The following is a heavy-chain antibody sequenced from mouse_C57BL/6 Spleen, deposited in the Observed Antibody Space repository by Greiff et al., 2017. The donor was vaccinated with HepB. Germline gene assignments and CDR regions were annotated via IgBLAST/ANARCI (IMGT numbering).Heavy chain of an antibody. Sequence: EVKLVESGGGLVKPGGSLKLSCAASGFTFSSYAMSWVRQTPEKRLEWVATISDGGSYTYYPDNVKGRFPISRDNAKNNLYLQMSHLKSEDTAMYYCARDDWFAYWGQGTLVTVSA. V-gene: IGHV5-4*01. CDR3: ARDDWFAY. J-gene: IGHJ3*01. CDR2: ISDGGSYT. CDR1: GFTFSSYA.